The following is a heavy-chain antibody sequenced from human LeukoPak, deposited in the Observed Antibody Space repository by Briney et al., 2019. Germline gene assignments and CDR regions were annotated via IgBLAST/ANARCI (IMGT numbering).Heavy chain of an antibody. CDR2: MNPNSGNT. J-gene: IGHJ6*02. CDR3: ARELVGGRSWFGVYYYYGMDV. CDR1: GYTFTSYD. D-gene: IGHD3-10*01. Sequence: VASVKVSCKASGYTFTSYDINWVRQATGQGLEWMGWMNPNSGNTGYAQKFQGRVTMTRSTAINTAYMELSSLRSEDTAVYYCARELVGGRSWFGVYYYYGMDVWGQGTTVTVSS. V-gene: IGHV1-8*01.